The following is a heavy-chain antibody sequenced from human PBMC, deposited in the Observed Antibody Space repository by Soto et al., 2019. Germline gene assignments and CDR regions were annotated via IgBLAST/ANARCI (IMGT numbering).Heavy chain of an antibody. V-gene: IGHV1-69*13. CDR2: IIPIFGTA. CDR3: ARSPYCSGGSCYSVDQFDY. Sequence: ASVKVSCKASGGTFSSYAISWVRQAPGQGLEWMGGIIPIFGTANYAQKFQGRVTITADESTSTAYMELSSLRSEDTAVYYCARSPYCSGGSCYSVDQFDYWGQGTLVTVSS. CDR1: GGTFSSYA. D-gene: IGHD2-15*01. J-gene: IGHJ4*02.